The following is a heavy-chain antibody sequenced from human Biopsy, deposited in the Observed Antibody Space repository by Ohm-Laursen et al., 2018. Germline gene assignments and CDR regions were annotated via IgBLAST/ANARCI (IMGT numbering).Heavy chain of an antibody. CDR2: INPSGSTT. V-gene: IGHV1-46*01. D-gene: IGHD6-19*01. CDR1: GYSFTSYY. Sequence: ASVKVSCKVSGYSFTSYYMHWVRQAPGQGLEWMGMINPSGSTTSYPQIFQGRVTVTRDTSESTVYMELSSLRSADTAVYFCARNTGWYGDLYYFNYWGQGTLVTVSS. J-gene: IGHJ4*02. CDR3: ARNTGWYGDLYYFNY.